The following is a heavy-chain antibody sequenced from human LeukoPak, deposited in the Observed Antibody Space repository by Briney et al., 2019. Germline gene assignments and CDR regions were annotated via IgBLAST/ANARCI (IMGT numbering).Heavy chain of an antibody. Sequence: SETLSLTCAVYGGFFSGYYWSWIRQPPGKGLEWIGEINHSGSTNYNPSLKSRVTISVDTSKNQFSLKLSSVTAADTAVYYCARLFTGYSSSWYLKRDAFDIWGQGTMVTVSS. D-gene: IGHD6-13*01. V-gene: IGHV4-34*01. CDR2: INHSGST. CDR3: ARLFTGYSSSWYLKRDAFDI. CDR1: GGFFSGYY. J-gene: IGHJ3*02.